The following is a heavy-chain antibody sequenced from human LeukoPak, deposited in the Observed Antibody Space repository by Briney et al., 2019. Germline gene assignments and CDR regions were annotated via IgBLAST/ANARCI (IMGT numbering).Heavy chain of an antibody. D-gene: IGHD2-15*01. J-gene: IGHJ5*02. V-gene: IGHV3-23*01. CDR3: ARDRYCSGGSRSSVRFDP. Sequence: GGSLRLSCVASGFTFSGFSMSWVRQPPGKGLEWVSVIASGGDITYYADSVKGRFTISRDNSKSTLYLLLNSLRAEDTALYYCARDRYCSGGSRSSVRFDPWGQGTLVTVSS. CDR1: GFTFSGFS. CDR2: IASGGDIT.